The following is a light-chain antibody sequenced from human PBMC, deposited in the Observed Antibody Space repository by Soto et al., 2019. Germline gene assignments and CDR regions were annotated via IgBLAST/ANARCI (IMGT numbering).Light chain of an antibody. J-gene: IGKJ2*03. CDR2: KAS. CDR3: QQYDGYSS. CDR1: QSINTY. Sequence: DIQMTQSPSTLSASVGDRVTITCRASQSINTYLAWYQQKPGKAPNLLIYKASILGSGVPSRFSGSGSGTEFTLTISSLQPDDFATYYCQQYDGYSSFGQGTKLEIK. V-gene: IGKV1-5*03.